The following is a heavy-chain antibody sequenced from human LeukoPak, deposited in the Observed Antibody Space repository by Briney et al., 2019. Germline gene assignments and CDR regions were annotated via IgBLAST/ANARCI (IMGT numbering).Heavy chain of an antibody. CDR3: STYYFDSSGYLTGFDY. CDR1: GGSISGSSWF. CDR2: VSSGGTT. V-gene: IGHV4-39*01. J-gene: IGHJ4*02. Sequence: PSETLSLTCTVSGGSISGSSWFSGWSRQPPGKGLEWIGSVSSGGTTYYNPSLKSRVTISVGTSKTQFSLKLSIVTAADTAIYYCSTYYFDSSGYLTGFDYWGQGTLVTVSS. D-gene: IGHD3-22*01.